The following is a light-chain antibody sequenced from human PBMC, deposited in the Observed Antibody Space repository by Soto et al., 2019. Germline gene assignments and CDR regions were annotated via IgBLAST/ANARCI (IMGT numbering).Light chain of an antibody. J-gene: IGKJ4*01. CDR3: QQYANLPLT. V-gene: IGKV1-33*01. CDR2: GTT. CDR1: QDIRKY. Sequence: DIQMTQSPSSLSASVGDRVTITCQASQDIRKYLNWYQQKPGKAPKVLIYGTTTLEIGVPSRFSGSGSGTDFTFTISSLQPEDIATYFCQQYANLPLTFGGGTKVDIK.